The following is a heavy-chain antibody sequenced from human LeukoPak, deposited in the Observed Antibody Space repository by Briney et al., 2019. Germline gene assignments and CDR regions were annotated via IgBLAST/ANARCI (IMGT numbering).Heavy chain of an antibody. CDR2: NSGST. V-gene: IGHV4-59*08. D-gene: IGHD1-26*01. Sequence: PSETLSLTCTVSGGSISGYYWSWIRQPPGKGLEWIGYNSGSTKYNPSLKSRVTISVDTSKNQFSLKLSSVTAADTAVYYCARGRGYGGNYLRAFDIWGQGTMVSVSS. CDR3: ARGRGYGGNYLRAFDI. CDR1: GGSISGYY. J-gene: IGHJ3*02.